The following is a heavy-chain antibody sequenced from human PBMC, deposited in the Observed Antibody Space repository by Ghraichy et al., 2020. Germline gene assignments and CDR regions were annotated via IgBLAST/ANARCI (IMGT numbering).Heavy chain of an antibody. V-gene: IGHV3-23*01. Sequence: GRSLRLSCAASTFTFSNYAMSWVRQAPGKGLQWVSGISGSDGKTYYADSVKGRFTITRDNSKNTLYLQINSLRAEDTAIYYCAKDRAGDGGYYYYAMDVWGQGTTVTVSS. D-gene: IGHD3-10*01. CDR2: ISGSDGKT. J-gene: IGHJ6*02. CDR3: AKDRAGDGGYYYYAMDV. CDR1: TFTFSNYA.